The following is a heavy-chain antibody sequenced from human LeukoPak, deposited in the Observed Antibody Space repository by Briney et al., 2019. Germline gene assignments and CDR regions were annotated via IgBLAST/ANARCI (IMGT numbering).Heavy chain of an antibody. D-gene: IGHD2-15*01. Sequence: GASVKVSCKASGYTFSNYAISWVRQAPGQGLEWMGWISAYIGNTKYSQKLQGRVTMTTDTSTSTAYMELRSLRSDDTAVYYCARDCLGWRLGYCSGGSLNYWGQGTLVTVSS. CDR3: ARDCLGWRLGYCSGGSLNY. J-gene: IGHJ4*02. CDR1: GYTFSNYA. V-gene: IGHV1-18*01. CDR2: ISAYIGNT.